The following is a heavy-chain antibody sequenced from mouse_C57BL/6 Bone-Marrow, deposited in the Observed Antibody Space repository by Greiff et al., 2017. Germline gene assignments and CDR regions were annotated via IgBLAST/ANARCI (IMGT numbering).Heavy chain of an antibody. J-gene: IGHJ3*01. CDR2: INPSNGGT. CDR1: GYTFTSYW. CDR3: AKGDSRLYDYPWFAY. V-gene: IGHV1-53*01. Sequence: QVQLQQPGTELVKPGASVKLSCKASGYTFTSYWMHWLKQRPGQGLEWIGNINPSNGGTNYNAKFKSKATLTVDKSSSTAYMQLSSLTSEDSAFYYCAKGDSRLYDYPWFAYWGQGTLVTVSA. D-gene: IGHD2-4*01.